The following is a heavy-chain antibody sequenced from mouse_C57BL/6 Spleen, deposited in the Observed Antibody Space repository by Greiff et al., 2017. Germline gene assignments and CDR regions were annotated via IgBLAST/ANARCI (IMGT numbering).Heavy chain of an antibody. D-gene: IGHD2-5*01. CDR3: ARSAYSNYLSAMDY. Sequence: QVQLQQPGAELVKPGASVKMSCKASGYTFTSYWITWVKQRPGQGLEWIGDIYPGSGSTNYNEKFKSKATLTVDTSSSTAYMQLISLTSEDSAVYYCARSAYSNYLSAMDYWGQGTSVTVSS. CDR2: IYPGSGST. V-gene: IGHV1-55*01. CDR1: GYTFTSYW. J-gene: IGHJ4*01.